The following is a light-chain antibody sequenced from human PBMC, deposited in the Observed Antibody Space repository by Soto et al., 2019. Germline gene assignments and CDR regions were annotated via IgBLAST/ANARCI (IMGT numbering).Light chain of an antibody. CDR1: TGAVTSSNY. Sequence: QTVVTQEPSLTVSPGGTVTLTCAVYTGAVTSSNYPNWFQQKPGQPPRALIYSTNHKYSWTPARFSGSLLGGKAALTLSGVQPEDEADYYCLLYYGGQLGVFGGGTNLTVL. CDR3: LLYYGGQLGV. CDR2: STN. V-gene: IGLV7-43*01. J-gene: IGLJ2*01.